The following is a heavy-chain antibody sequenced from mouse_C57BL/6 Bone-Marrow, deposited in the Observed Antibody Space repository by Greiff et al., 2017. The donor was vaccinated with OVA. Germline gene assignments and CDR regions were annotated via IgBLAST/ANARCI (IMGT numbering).Heavy chain of an antibody. D-gene: IGHD2-1*01. Sequence: VQLQQPGTELVKPGASVKLSCKASGYTFTSYWLHWVKQRPGQGLEWIGNINPSNGGTNYNEKFKSKATLTVDKSSSTAYMQLSSLTSEDSAVYYCARGGNHYYAMDYWGQGTSVTVSS. CDR1: GYTFTSYW. J-gene: IGHJ4*01. CDR3: ARGGNHYYAMDY. CDR2: INPSNGGT. V-gene: IGHV1-53*01.